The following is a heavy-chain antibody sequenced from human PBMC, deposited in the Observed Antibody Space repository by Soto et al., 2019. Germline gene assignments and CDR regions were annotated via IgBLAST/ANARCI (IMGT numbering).Heavy chain of an antibody. V-gene: IGHV4-59*01. Sequence: SETLSLTCTVSGGSISSYYWSWIRQPPGKGLEWIGYIYYSGSTNYNPSLKSRVTISVDTSKNQFSLKLSSVTAADTAVYYCARGQGIAARTIYYYYYMDVWGKGTTVTVSS. D-gene: IGHD6-6*01. CDR2: IYYSGST. CDR1: GGSISSYY. CDR3: ARGQGIAARTIYYYYYMDV. J-gene: IGHJ6*03.